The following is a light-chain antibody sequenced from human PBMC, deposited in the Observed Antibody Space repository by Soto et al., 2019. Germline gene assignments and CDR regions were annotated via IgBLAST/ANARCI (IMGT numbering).Light chain of an antibody. CDR2: DNN. CDR3: GTWDSSLSAGV. CDR1: SSNIGNQY. Sequence: QAVVTQPPSVSAAPGQKVTISCSGTSSNIGNQYVSWYQHLPGAAPKLLIYDNNKRPSRIPDRFSGSKSGTSATLDITGLQTADEADYYCGTWDSSLSAGVFGGGTKVTVL. J-gene: IGLJ3*02. V-gene: IGLV1-51*01.